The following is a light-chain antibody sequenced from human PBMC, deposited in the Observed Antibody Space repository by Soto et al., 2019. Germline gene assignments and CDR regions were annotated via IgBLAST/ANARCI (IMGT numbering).Light chain of an antibody. CDR3: QQYNNWPSWT. J-gene: IGKJ1*01. CDR1: QGVSSY. CDR2: GAS. V-gene: IGKV3-15*01. Sequence: EKVMTQSPATLSMSPGERATLSCRASQGVSSYLAWYQQKPGQAPRLLIYGASTRATGIPARFSGSGSGTEFTLTISSLQSEDFAVYYCQQYNNWPSWTFGQGTKVDIK.